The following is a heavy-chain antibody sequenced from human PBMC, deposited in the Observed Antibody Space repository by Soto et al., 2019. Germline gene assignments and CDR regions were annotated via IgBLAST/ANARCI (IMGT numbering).Heavy chain of an antibody. CDR3: ARAAIHGSSWYFWFDP. Sequence: SVKVSCKTSGGTFSRHAINWVRQAPGQGLEWMGGIIPMFGTTNYAQKFKGGVTISADESTSTAYMELSSLRSEDAAVYYCARAAIHGSSWYFWFDPWGQGTLVTVSS. CDR2: IIPMFGTT. CDR1: GGTFSRHA. V-gene: IGHV1-69*13. J-gene: IGHJ5*02. D-gene: IGHD6-13*01.